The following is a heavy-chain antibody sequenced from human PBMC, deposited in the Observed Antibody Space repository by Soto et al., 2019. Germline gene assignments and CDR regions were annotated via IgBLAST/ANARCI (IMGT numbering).Heavy chain of an antibody. CDR3: ARGGRHDSSGYYLPFSGMDV. V-gene: IGHV1-18*01. Sequence: QVQLVQSGAEVKKPGASVKVSCKASGYTFTSYGISWVRQAPGQGLEWMGWISAYNGNTNYAQKLQGRVTMTTDPSPSTAYMELRSLRSDDTAVYYCARGGRHDSSGYYLPFSGMDVWGQGTTVTVSS. CDR1: GYTFTSYG. J-gene: IGHJ6*02. CDR2: ISAYNGNT. D-gene: IGHD3-22*01.